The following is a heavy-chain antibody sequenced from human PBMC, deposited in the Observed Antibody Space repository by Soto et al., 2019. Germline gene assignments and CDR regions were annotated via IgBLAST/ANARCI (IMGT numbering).Heavy chain of an antibody. D-gene: IGHD3-22*01. CDR3: AKYYYDSKGAFDI. CDR2: ISYDGSNK. V-gene: IGHV3-30*18. J-gene: IGHJ3*02. Sequence: GGSLRLSCAASGFTFSSYGMHWVRQAPGKGLEWVAVISYDGSNKYYADSVKGRFTISRDNSKNTLYLQMNTLKAEDTAVSYCAKYYYDSKGAFDIWGQGTMVTVSS. CDR1: GFTFSSYG.